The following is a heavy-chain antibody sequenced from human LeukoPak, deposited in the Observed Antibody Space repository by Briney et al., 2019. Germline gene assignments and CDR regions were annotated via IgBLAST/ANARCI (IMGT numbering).Heavy chain of an antibody. J-gene: IGHJ3*02. CDR3: ARYEEAYDISAFDI. CDR2: IYYSGST. V-gene: IGHV4-39*01. D-gene: IGHD3-9*01. Sequence: SETLSLTCTVSGGSISSSSYYWGWIRQPPGKGLEWIGSIYYSGSTYYNPSLKSRVTISVDTSKNQFSLKLSSVTAADTAVYYCARYEEAYDISAFDIWGQGTMVTASS. CDR1: GGSISSSSYY.